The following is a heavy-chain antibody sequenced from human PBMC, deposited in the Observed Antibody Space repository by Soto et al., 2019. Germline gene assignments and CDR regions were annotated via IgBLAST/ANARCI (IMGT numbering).Heavy chain of an antibody. CDR3: AAPYYAFWSGDSTPVGAFDY. J-gene: IGHJ4*02. Sequence: SVPVSCIAPGRPFSSYANSWVRQAPGQGLAWLGGIIPIFGTANYAQKFQGRVTITADKSTSTAYMELSSLRSEDTAVYYCAAPYYAFWSGDSTPVGAFDYGGQ. V-gene: IGHV1-69*06. D-gene: IGHD3-3*01. CDR2: IIPIFGTA. CDR1: GRPFSSYA.